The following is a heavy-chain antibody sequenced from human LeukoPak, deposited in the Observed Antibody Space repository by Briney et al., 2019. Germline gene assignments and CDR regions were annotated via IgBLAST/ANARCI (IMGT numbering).Heavy chain of an antibody. CDR2: ISVSGADT. CDR3: AKGPIPMAVAAPFDY. CDR1: GFTFTNYV. J-gene: IGHJ4*02. Sequence: GGSLRLSCAASGFTFTNYVMTWVRQAPGKGLEWLSGISVSGADTYYADSVKGRFTISRDNSKNTLYLQMNSLRAEDTAVYYCAKGPIPMAVAAPFDYWGQGTLVTVSS. V-gene: IGHV3-23*01. D-gene: IGHD6-19*01.